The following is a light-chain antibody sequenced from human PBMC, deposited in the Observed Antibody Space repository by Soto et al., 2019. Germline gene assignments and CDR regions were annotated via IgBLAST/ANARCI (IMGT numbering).Light chain of an antibody. V-gene: IGKV3-15*01. Sequence: EIVMTQSPAALCASPGERATPSCRASQSVSSDLAWYHQKPGQAPRLLIYGASTRATGIPVRFSGSGSGTEFTLTISSLQPEDFATYYCQQSFSTPRRTCGQGTKVEI. CDR2: GAS. CDR3: QQSFSTPRRT. CDR1: QSVSSD. J-gene: IGKJ1*01.